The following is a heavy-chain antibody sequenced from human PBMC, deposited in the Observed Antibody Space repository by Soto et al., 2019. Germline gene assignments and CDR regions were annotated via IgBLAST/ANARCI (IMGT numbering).Heavy chain of an antibody. Sequence: ASVRISCKRSGYTYTSYVMPRVRQAPGQKLEWMGWNNAANGNTKYPQKDQGRDTITRDTSASRAYMELSSQRSKYRAVYFFVCSYCNYGLNTYCFHGLDVRGQGTTGT. D-gene: IGHD4-4*01. V-gene: IGHV1-3*01. J-gene: IGHJ6*02. CDR2: NNAANGNT. CDR1: GYTYTSYV. CDR3: VCSYCNYGLNTYCFHGLDV.